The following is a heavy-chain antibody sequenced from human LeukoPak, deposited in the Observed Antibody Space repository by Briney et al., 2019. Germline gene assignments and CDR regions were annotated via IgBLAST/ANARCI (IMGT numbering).Heavy chain of an antibody. V-gene: IGHV3-7*01. D-gene: IGHD6-19*01. CDR2: INPDGSDK. CDR1: GFTLSNYW. CDR3: ARITYSSGWYIDY. J-gene: IGHJ4*02. Sequence: AGGSLRLSCAASGFTLSNYWMSWVRQAPGKGLEWVANINPDGSDKYYVDSVKGRFTISRDNAKSSLYLQMNSLRAEDTAVYYCARITYSSGWYIDYWGQGTLVTVSS.